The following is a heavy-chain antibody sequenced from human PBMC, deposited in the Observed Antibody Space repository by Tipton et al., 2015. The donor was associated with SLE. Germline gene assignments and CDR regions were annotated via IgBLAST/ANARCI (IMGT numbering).Heavy chain of an antibody. Sequence: TLSLTCTVSGGSISSGSYYWNWIRQPAGKGPEWIGRVYFTGSTNYNPSLKTRVTMSVDRSMNQVSLRLSPVTAADTAIYYCARESYGDPFDIWGQGTVVTVSS. CDR1: GGSISSGSYY. CDR2: VYFTGST. V-gene: IGHV4-61*02. J-gene: IGHJ3*02. CDR3: ARESYGDPFDI. D-gene: IGHD4-17*01.